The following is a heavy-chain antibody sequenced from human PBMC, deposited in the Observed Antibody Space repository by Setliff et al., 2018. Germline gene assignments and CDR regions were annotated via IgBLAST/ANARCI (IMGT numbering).Heavy chain of an antibody. J-gene: IGHJ3*02. CDR1: GDSVSSSSYY. D-gene: IGHD2-15*01. V-gene: IGHV4-39*01. Sequence: ETLSLTCSVSGDSVSSSSYYWGWIRQPPGKGLEWIGSINYSGITYYSPSLKSRVIVSVDTSKNQFSLKLSSVTAADTAVYYCARLPGYCNGGNCYGYYTFDIWGQGTMVTVSS. CDR2: INYSGIT. CDR3: ARLPGYCNGGNCYGYYTFDI.